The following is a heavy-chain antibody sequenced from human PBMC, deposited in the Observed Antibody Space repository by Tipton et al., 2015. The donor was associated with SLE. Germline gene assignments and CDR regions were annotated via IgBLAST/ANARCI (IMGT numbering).Heavy chain of an antibody. CDR2: IYYSGST. J-gene: IGHJ3*02. CDR3: ARPNYGDNGYNVFDI. Sequence: LRLSCTVSGGSTSSYYWSWIRQPPGKGLEWIGYIYYSGSTNYNPSLKSRVTISVDTSKNQFSLRLNSVTAADTAVYYCARPNYGDNGYNVFDIWGQGTMVTVSS. V-gene: IGHV4-59*08. D-gene: IGHD4-17*01. CDR1: GGSTSSYY.